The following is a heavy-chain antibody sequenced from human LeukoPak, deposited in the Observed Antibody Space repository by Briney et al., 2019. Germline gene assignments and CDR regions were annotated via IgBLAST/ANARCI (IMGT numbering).Heavy chain of an antibody. J-gene: IGHJ4*02. Sequence: GGSLRLSCAASGFTFSSYAMSWVRQAPGKGLEWVSAISGSGGSTYYADSVKGRFTISRDNSKNTLYLQMNSPRAEDTAVYYCAKDLVLRYFDWLFNSFDYWGQGTLVTVSS. CDR1: GFTFSSYA. V-gene: IGHV3-23*01. CDR3: AKDLVLRYFDWLFNSFDY. D-gene: IGHD3-9*01. CDR2: ISGSGGST.